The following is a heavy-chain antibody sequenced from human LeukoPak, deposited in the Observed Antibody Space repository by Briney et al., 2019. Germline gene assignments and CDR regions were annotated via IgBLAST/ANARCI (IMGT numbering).Heavy chain of an antibody. J-gene: IGHJ4*02. Sequence: SETLSLTYAVYGGSFSGYYWSWIRQPPGKGLGWIGEINHSGSTNYNPSLKSRVTISVDTSKNQFSLKLSSVTAADTAVYYCARSTRDTPDYWGQGTLVTVSS. V-gene: IGHV4-34*01. CDR3: ARSTRDTPDY. CDR1: GGSFSGYY. CDR2: INHSGST. D-gene: IGHD2-15*01.